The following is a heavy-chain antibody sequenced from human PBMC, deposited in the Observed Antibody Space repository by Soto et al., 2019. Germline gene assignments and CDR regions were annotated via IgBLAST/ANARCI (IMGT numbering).Heavy chain of an antibody. CDR3: EREHFLSSGSFLHYLDY. Sequence: SVKLACPASGGTFSTYAISWLRQAPGQGLEWMGGIIPISATTNYAQKFQGRVTITADESTRTAYMELSSLRSDDTAVYYCEREHFLSSGSFLHYLDYLGQGTLGTV. D-gene: IGHD3-22*01. J-gene: IGHJ4*02. CDR2: IIPISATT. V-gene: IGHV1-69*13. CDR1: GGTFSTYA.